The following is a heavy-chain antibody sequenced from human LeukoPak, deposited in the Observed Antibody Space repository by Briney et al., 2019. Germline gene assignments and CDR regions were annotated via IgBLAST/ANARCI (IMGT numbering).Heavy chain of an antibody. CDR3: AKDSRNVPFDY. D-gene: IGHD1-1*01. Sequence: PGGSLRLSCAASGFTFSSYWMHWVRQAPGKGLVWVSRINTDGSSTSYADSVKGRFTISRDNAKNSLYLQMNSLRAEDTAVYYCAKDSRNVPFDYWGQGTLVTVSS. V-gene: IGHV3-74*01. CDR1: GFTFSSYW. CDR2: INTDGSST. J-gene: IGHJ4*02.